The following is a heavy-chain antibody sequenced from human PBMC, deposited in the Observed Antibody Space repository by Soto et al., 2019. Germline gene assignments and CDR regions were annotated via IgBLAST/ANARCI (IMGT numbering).Heavy chain of an antibody. CDR3: ARDETVIRGYDSQDYGMDV. J-gene: IGHJ6*02. Sequence: SVKVSCKASGGTFSSYAISWVRQAPGQGLEWMGGIIPIFGTANYAQKFQGRVTITADESTSTAYMELSSLRSEDTAVYYCARDETVIRGYDSQDYGMDVWGQGTTVTVSS. D-gene: IGHD3-22*01. CDR2: IIPIFGTA. V-gene: IGHV1-69*13. CDR1: GGTFSSYA.